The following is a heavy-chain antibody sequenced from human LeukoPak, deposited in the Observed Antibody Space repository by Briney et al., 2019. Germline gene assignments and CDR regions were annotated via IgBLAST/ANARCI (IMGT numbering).Heavy chain of an antibody. D-gene: IGHD2-2*01. CDR1: GFTFSDYY. J-gene: IGHJ6*03. CDR3: ARGEGYCSSTSCYPGYYYYYMDV. CDR2: ISSSGSTI. Sequence: PGGSLRLSCAASGFTFSDYYMSWIRQAPGKGLEWVSYISSSGSTIYYADSVKGRFTISRDNAKNSLYLQMNSLRAEDTAVYYCARGEGYCSSTSCYPGYYYYYMDVWGKGTTVTISS. V-gene: IGHV3-11*04.